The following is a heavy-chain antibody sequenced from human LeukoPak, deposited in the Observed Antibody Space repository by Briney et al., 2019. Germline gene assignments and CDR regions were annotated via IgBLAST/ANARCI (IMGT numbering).Heavy chain of an antibody. Sequence: ASVKVSCKASGYTFTSYGISWVRQAPGQGLERMGWISAYNGNTNYAQKLQGRVTMTTGTSTSTAYMELRSLRSDDTAVYYCARDGVAAMVPYYYGMDVWGQGTTVTVSS. D-gene: IGHD5-18*01. CDR1: GYTFTSYG. CDR3: ARDGVAAMVPYYYGMDV. J-gene: IGHJ6*02. V-gene: IGHV1-18*01. CDR2: ISAYNGNT.